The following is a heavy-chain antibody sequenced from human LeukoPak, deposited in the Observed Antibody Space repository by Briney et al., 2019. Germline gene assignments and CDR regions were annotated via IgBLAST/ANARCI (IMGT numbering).Heavy chain of an antibody. CDR3: AREGYSSSWYVTSYYYYYMDV. CDR2: IKQDGSEK. Sequence: GGSLRLSCAASGFTFSSYWMGWVRQAPGKGLEWVANIKQDGSEKYYVDSVKGRFTISRDNAKNSLYLQMNSLRAEDTAVYYCAREGYSSSWYVTSYYYYYMDVWGKGTTVTVSS. D-gene: IGHD6-13*01. J-gene: IGHJ6*03. V-gene: IGHV3-7*01. CDR1: GFTFSSYW.